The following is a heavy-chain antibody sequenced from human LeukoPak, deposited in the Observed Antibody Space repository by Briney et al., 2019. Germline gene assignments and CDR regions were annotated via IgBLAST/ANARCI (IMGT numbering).Heavy chain of an antibody. CDR2: IYHSGST. D-gene: IGHD4-17*01. Sequence: SETLSLTCTVSGYSISSGYYWGWIRQPPGKGLEWIGSIYHSGSTYYNPSLKSRVTISVDTSKNQFSLKLSSVTAADTAVYYCASTTVTNFYYYYYMDVWGKGTTVTVSS. CDR3: ASTTVTNFYYYYYMDV. V-gene: IGHV4-38-2*02. CDR1: GYSISSGYY. J-gene: IGHJ6*03.